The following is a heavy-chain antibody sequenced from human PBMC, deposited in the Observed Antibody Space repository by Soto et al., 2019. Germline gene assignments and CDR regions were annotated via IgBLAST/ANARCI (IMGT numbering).Heavy chain of an antibody. CDR2: ISWNSGDV. CDR1: GFMFDDFA. D-gene: IGHD3-22*01. CDR3: AKAPNVVTHSSDP. V-gene: IGHV3-9*01. J-gene: IGHJ5*02. Sequence: VQLVESGGGLVQPGRSLRLSCAASGFMFDDFAMHWVRQAPGKGLEWVSGISWNSGDVAYADSVKGRFTISRDNAKHSVYLHLNSLRPEDTALYYCAKAPNVVTHSSDPWGQGTLVTVSS.